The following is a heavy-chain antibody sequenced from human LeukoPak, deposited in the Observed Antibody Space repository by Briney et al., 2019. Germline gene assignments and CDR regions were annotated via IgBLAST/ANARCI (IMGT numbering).Heavy chain of an antibody. CDR2: ISYDGGKR. CDR3: ARAGSTNSLDP. D-gene: IGHD2-8*01. CDR1: GFNFITYA. V-gene: IGHV3-30-3*01. Sequence: GGSLRLSCVGSGFNFITYALDWVRQAPGRGPEWVAVISYDGGKRFYADSVKGRFTISRDNSKNTLYLQMNSLEIEDTAVYYCARAGSTNSLDPWGQGTLVTVSS. J-gene: IGHJ5*02.